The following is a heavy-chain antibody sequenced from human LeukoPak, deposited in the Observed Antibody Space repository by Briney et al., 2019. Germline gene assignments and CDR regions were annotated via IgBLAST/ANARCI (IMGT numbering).Heavy chain of an antibody. CDR3: ASFVPVRGFDY. D-gene: IGHD3-3*01. V-gene: IGHV4-59*01. J-gene: IGHJ4*02. Sequence: PSETLSLTCTVSGGSISSSYWSWIRQPPGKGLEWIGYIYYSGSTNYNPSLKSRVTISVDTSKNQFSLKLSSVTAADTAVYYCASFVPVRGFDYWGQGTLVTVSS. CDR1: GGSISSSY. CDR2: IYYSGST.